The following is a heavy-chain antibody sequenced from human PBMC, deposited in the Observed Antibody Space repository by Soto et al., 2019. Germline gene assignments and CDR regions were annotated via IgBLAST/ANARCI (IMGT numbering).Heavy chain of an antibody. CDR1: GFIFKMYW. D-gene: IGHD3-10*01. Sequence: GGSLRLSCAASGFIFKMYWMHWVRQSPGKGLVWISRIYNDGTYSDYADSVRGRFTISRDNVNDILYLQMNNLRAEDSGLYYCTRGPRPIATGTGAYWGQGTLVTVSS. CDR2: IYNDGTYS. CDR3: TRGPRPIATGTGAY. J-gene: IGHJ4*02. V-gene: IGHV3-74*01.